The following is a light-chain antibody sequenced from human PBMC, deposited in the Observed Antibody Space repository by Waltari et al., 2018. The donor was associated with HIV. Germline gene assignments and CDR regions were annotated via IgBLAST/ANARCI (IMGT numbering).Light chain of an antibody. Sequence: EIVLTQSPGTLPLSPGERATLSCRASQSVSSSYLAWYQQKPGQAPRLLIYGASSRATGIPDRFSGSGSGTEFTLTISRLEPEDFAVYYCQQYGSSPPLTFGGGTKVEIK. J-gene: IGKJ4*01. CDR2: GAS. CDR3: QQYGSSPPLT. V-gene: IGKV3-20*01. CDR1: QSVSSSY.